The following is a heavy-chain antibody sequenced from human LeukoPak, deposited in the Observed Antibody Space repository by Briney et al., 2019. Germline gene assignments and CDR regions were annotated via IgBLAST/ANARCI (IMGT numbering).Heavy chain of an antibody. V-gene: IGHV3-23*01. D-gene: IGHD3-3*01. CDR1: GFTFSSYA. CDR3: AKLVPSDDFWSGYLGWFDP. CDR2: ISGSGGST. J-gene: IGHJ5*02. Sequence: SGGSLRLSCAASGFTFSSYAMSWVRQPPGKGLEWVSVISGSGGSTYSADSVKGRFTISRDNSKNTLYLQMNTLTAEDTAVYYCAKLVPSDDFWSGYLGWFDPWGQGTLVTVSS.